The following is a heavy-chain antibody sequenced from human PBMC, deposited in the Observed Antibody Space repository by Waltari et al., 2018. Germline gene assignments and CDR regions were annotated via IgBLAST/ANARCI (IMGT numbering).Heavy chain of an antibody. CDR1: GGSISSGSYY. V-gene: IGHV4-61*09. Sequence: QVQLQESGPGLVKPSQTLSLTCTVSGGSISSGSYYWSWIRQPAGKGLEWIGYIYTSGSTNYNPSRKSRVTISVDTSKNQFSLKLSSVTAADTAVYYCAAGGGGDWGYWGQGTLVTVSS. CDR2: IYTSGST. J-gene: IGHJ4*02. CDR3: AAGGGGDWGY. D-gene: IGHD2-21*01.